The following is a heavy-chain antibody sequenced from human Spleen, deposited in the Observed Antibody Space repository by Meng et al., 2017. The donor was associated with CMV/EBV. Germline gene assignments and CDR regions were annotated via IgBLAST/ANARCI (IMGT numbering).Heavy chain of an antibody. CDR1: GGSFSGYY. Sequence: SETLSLTCAVYGGSFSGYYWSWIRQPPGKGLEWIGEINHSRSTNYNPSLKSRVTISVDTSKNQFSLKLSSETAADTAVYYCARGSSSSSDYWGQGTLVTVSS. J-gene: IGHJ4*02. CDR3: ARGSSSSSDY. V-gene: IGHV4-34*01. CDR2: INHSRST. D-gene: IGHD6-6*01.